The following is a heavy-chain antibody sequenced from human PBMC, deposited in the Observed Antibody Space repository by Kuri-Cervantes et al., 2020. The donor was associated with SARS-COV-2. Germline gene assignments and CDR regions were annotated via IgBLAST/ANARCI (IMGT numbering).Heavy chain of an antibody. J-gene: IGHJ6*02. CDR2: INPNSGGT. CDR3: ARDTGTYCSDISCYGYYYYYGMDV. D-gene: IGHD2-2*01. V-gene: IGHV1-2*04. CDR1: GYTFTGYY. Sequence: ASVKVSCKASGYTFTGYYMHWVRQAPGQGLEWMGWINPNSGGTNYAQKFQGWVTMTRDTSISTVYVELSRLRSDDTAVYYCARDTGTYCSDISCYGYYYYYGMDVWGQGTTVTVSS.